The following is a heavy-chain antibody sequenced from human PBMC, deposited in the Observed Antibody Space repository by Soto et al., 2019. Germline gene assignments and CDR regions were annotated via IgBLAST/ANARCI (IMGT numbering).Heavy chain of an antibody. CDR1: GGSFSGYY. J-gene: IGHJ5*02. Sequence: SETLSLTCAFYGGSFSGYYWSCIRQAPGKWLEWIGEINHSGSTNYNPSLKSRVTISVDTSKNQFYLKLSSVTAADTAVYYCARGRRSKNIAVPAAIRDWFEPWGQGTLVIVSS. V-gene: IGHV4-34*01. CDR3: ARGRRSKNIAVPAAIRDWFEP. CDR2: INHSGST. D-gene: IGHD2-2*02.